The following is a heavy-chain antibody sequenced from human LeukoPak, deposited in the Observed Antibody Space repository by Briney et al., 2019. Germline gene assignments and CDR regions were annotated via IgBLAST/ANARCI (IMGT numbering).Heavy chain of an antibody. CDR3: ARDSGYYYGHDY. D-gene: IGHD3-22*01. CDR2: IYYSGST. Sequence: SETLSLTCTVSGGSIRSYYWSWIRQPPGKGLEWIGYIYYSGSTNYNPSLKSRVTISVNTSKNQFPLKLSSVTAADTAVYYCARDSGYYYGHDYWGQGTLVTVSS. V-gene: IGHV4-59*01. CDR1: GGSIRSYY. J-gene: IGHJ4*02.